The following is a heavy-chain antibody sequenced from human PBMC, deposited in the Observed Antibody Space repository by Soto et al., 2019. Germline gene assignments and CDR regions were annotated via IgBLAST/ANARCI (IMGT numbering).Heavy chain of an antibody. CDR1: GFTFSSYA. D-gene: IGHD4-17*01. CDR2: ISGRGGST. V-gene: IGHV3-23*01. CDR3: AKDLEGYGDYLGY. Sequence: EVQLLESGGGLVQPGGSLRLSCAASGFTFSSYAISWVRQAPGKGLEWFSAISGRGGSTYYADYVKGRFTISRDNTKETLYLKMNSRRAEDTAVYYCAKDLEGYGDYLGYWGQGTLVTVSS. J-gene: IGHJ4*02.